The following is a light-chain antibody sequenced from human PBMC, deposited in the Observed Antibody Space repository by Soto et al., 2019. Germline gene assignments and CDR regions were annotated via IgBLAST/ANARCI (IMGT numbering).Light chain of an antibody. CDR3: QQYYIPPLT. V-gene: IGKV4-1*01. Sequence: DIVMTQSPDSLAVSLGERATINCKSSQSVLYSSTNKNYVAWYQQRPGQPPKLLIYWTSIRESGVPDRFSGSGSGTDFTLTISSLQAEDVAVYFCQQYYIPPLTFGGGTKVEIK. J-gene: IGKJ4*01. CDR2: WTS. CDR1: QSVLYSSTNKNY.